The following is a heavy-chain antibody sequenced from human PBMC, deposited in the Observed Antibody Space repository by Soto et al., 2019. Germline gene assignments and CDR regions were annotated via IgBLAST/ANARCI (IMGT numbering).Heavy chain of an antibody. J-gene: IGHJ5*02. CDR2: ISTYSGDT. D-gene: IGHD5-12*01. Sequence: QVHLVPSGVDVKTPGASVKVSCQASGYTFFTYDISWVRQAPGQGLEWMGWISTYSGDTKYAQQFHGRVSLTTHTSTTTSYLEAMSLISDGTAVYYCARHHRPTTSEHRFDPLGQGTLV. V-gene: IGHV1-18*01. CDR3: ARHHRPTTSEHRFDP. CDR1: GYTFFTYD.